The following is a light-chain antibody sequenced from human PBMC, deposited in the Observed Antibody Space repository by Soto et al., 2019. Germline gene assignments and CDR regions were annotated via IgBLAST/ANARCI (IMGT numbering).Light chain of an antibody. CDR1: STNIGRNT. CDR3: AALDDSLNGVV. Sequence: QSVLTQTPSASGTPGQRVSISCSGSSTNIGRNTVIWYQQVPGTTPKVLIYSNSQRPSRVPDRFSGSKSGTSASLAISGLQADDEADYYCAALDDSLNGVVFGGGTKLTVL. CDR2: SNS. J-gene: IGLJ2*01. V-gene: IGLV1-44*01.